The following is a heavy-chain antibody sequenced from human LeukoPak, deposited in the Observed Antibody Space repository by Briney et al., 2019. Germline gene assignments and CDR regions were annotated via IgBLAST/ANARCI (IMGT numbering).Heavy chain of an antibody. CDR1: GYTFTGYY. D-gene: IGHD2-15*01. CDR3: ARDRGYCSGGSCFDAFDI. CDR2: INPNSGGT. Sequence: ASVKVSCKASGYTFTGYYMHWVRQAPGQGLEWMGWINPNSGGTNYAQKFQGRVTMTRDTSISTAYTELSRLRSDDTAVYYCARDRGYCSGGSCFDAFDIWGQGTMVTVSS. V-gene: IGHV1-2*02. J-gene: IGHJ3*02.